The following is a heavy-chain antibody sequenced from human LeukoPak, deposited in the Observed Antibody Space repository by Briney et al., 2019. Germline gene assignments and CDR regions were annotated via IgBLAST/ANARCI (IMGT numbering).Heavy chain of an antibody. D-gene: IGHD4-17*01. CDR3: ARQPNPYGDYVSPFDY. Sequence: GESLKISCKGSGYSFTSYWIGWVRQVPGKGLEWMGIIYPGDSDTRYSPSFQGQVTISADKSISTAYLQWSSLKASDTAMYYCARQPNPYGDYVSPFDYWGQGTLVTVSS. CDR2: IYPGDSDT. CDR1: GYSFTSYW. J-gene: IGHJ4*02. V-gene: IGHV5-51*01.